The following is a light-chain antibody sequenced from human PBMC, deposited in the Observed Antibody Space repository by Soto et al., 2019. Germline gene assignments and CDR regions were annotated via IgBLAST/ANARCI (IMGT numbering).Light chain of an antibody. CDR3: QQYGSSPPNT. J-gene: IGKJ2*01. Sequence: EIVLTQSPGTLSLSIGERATLSCRASQSVSSSYLAWYQQKPGQAPRLLIYGASSRATGIPDRFSGSGSGTDFTLTISRLEPEDFAVYYCQQYGSSPPNTFGQGTKLEIK. CDR1: QSVSSSY. CDR2: GAS. V-gene: IGKV3-20*01.